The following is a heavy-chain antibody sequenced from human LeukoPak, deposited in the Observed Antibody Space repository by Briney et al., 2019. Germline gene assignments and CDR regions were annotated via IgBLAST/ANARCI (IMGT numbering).Heavy chain of an antibody. CDR2: ITPIIDSA. CDR3: TRVNLRGSQYNWFDP. CDR1: GGTFRSHI. D-gene: IGHD1-26*01. Sequence: SVKVSCKTSGGTFRSHIFSWVRQAPGQGHEWMGKITPIIDSAKYSQKFRDRLTITGDSSTGTAYMELSSLTPEDTALYYCTRVNLRGSQYNWFDPWGQGTLVIVSS. V-gene: IGHV1-69*08. J-gene: IGHJ5*02.